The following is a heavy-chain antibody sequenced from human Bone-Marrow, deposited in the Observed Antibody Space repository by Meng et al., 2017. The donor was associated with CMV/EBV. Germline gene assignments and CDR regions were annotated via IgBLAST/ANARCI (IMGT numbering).Heavy chain of an antibody. Sequence: GESLKISCAASGFTFSSYSMNWVRQAPGKGLEWVAVIWYDGSNKYYADSVKGRFTISRDNSKNTLYLQMNSLRAEDTAVYYCAKDRDRGCSSTSCPPYGMDVWGQGTTVTVSS. CDR2: IWYDGSNK. CDR3: AKDRDRGCSSTSCPPYGMDV. V-gene: IGHV3-33*06. D-gene: IGHD2-2*01. CDR1: GFTFSSYS. J-gene: IGHJ6*02.